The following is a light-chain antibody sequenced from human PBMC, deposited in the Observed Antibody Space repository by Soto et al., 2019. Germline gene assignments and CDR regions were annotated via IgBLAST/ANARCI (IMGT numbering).Light chain of an antibody. J-gene: IGKJ1*01. Sequence: EIVMTQSAATLSWSAGERATLSCRASQSVGTYLAWYQLKTGQAPRHLPYDVSNRAAGTPARFSGSVYGTDFNLTISSLETADFGVYYCQQRPNWPITFGQGTKVDIK. V-gene: IGKV3-11*01. CDR1: QSVGTY. CDR3: QQRPNWPIT. CDR2: DVS.